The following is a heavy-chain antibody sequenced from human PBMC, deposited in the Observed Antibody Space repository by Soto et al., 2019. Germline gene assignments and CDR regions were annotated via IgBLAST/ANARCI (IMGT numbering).Heavy chain of an antibody. CDR3: AKGEPGRDGYNYYYYGMDV. D-gene: IGHD5-12*01. CDR1: GFTFSSYG. Sequence: PGGSLRLSCAASGFTFSSYGMHWVHQAPGKGLGWVAVISYDGSNKYYADSVKGRFTISRDNSKNTLYLQMNSLRAEDTAVYYCAKGEPGRDGYNYYYYGMDVWGQGTTVTVSS. J-gene: IGHJ6*02. CDR2: ISYDGSNK. V-gene: IGHV3-30*18.